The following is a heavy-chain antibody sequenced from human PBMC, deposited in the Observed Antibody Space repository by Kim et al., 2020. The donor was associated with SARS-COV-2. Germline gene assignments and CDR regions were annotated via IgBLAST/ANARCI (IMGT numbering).Heavy chain of an antibody. CDR3: LQFFSSRFDP. CDR2: ISGGST. J-gene: IGHJ5*02. Sequence: GGSLRLSCAASGFTVSSNEMSWVRQAPGKGLGWVSSISGGSTYYADSRKGRFTISRDNSKNTLHLQMNSLRAEDSPSGRWLQFFSSRFDPWGQGTLVTVSS. V-gene: IGHV3-66*01. D-gene: IGHD5-12*01. CDR1: GFTVSSNE.